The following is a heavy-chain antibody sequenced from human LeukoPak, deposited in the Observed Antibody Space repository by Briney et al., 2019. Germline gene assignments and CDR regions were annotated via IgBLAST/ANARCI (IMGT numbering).Heavy chain of an antibody. CDR3: ARERPRYCSGDVCYSYCFDY. V-gene: IGHV3-74*01. CDR1: GYTFNTYW. CDR2: INSAGSST. J-gene: IGHJ4*02. Sequence: PGGSLRLSCVASGYTFNTYWVHWVRQAPGRGLVWVSRINSAGSSTSSADSVKGRFTISRDNAKNTVYLQMNSLRAEDTAVYYCARERPRYCSGDVCYSYCFDYWGQGTVVTVSS. D-gene: IGHD2-15*01.